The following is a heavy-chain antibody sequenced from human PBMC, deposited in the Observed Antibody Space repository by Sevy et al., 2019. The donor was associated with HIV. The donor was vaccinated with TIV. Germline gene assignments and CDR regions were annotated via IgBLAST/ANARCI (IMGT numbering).Heavy chain of an antibody. CDR1: GFTVSSNY. CDR2: IYSGGST. CDR3: ARGLTYYYDSSGYFWSFAFDI. J-gene: IGHJ3*02. V-gene: IGHV3-53*01. Sequence: GGSLRLSCAASGFTVSSNYMSWVHQAPGKGLEWVSVIYSGGSTYYADSVKGRFTISRDNSKNTLYLQMNSLRAEDTAVYYCARGLTYYYDSSGYFWSFAFDIWGQGTMVTVSS. D-gene: IGHD3-22*01.